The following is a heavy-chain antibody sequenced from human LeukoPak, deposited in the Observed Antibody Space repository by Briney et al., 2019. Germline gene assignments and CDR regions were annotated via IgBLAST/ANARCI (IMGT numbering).Heavy chain of an antibody. D-gene: IGHD3-10*01. CDR2: ISGSGGST. V-gene: IGHV3-23*01. Sequence: GGSLRLSCAASGFTFSSYAMSWVRQAPGKGLEWVSAISGSGGSTYYADSVKGRFTISRDNSENTLYLQMNSLRAEDTAVYYCAKYYYGSGSYYTRSPFDYWGQGTLVTVSS. J-gene: IGHJ4*02. CDR3: AKYYYGSGSYYTRSPFDY. CDR1: GFTFSSYA.